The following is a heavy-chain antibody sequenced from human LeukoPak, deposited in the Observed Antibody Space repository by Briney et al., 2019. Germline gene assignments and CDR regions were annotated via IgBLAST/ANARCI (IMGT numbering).Heavy chain of an antibody. Sequence: PGGSLRLSCAASGFTFSTYSVNWVRQAPGKGLEWVSSISSSGSYIYYADSVKGRFTISRDNAKNSLYLQMNSLRVEDTGVYYCVRDPSEGPSDYWGQGTLVTVSS. CDR1: GFTFSTYS. V-gene: IGHV3-21*01. J-gene: IGHJ4*02. CDR2: ISSSGSYI. CDR3: VRDPSEGPSDY. D-gene: IGHD6-6*01.